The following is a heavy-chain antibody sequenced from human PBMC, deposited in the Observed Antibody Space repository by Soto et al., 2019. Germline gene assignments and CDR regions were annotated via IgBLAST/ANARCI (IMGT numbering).Heavy chain of an antibody. CDR3: SAGGGLPRYY. D-gene: IGHD5-12*01. CDR1: GGSISSGGYS. J-gene: IGHJ4*02. Sequence: QLQLQESGSGLVKPSQTMSLTCAVSGGSISSGGYSWSWIRQPPGKGLEWVGYSYHSGSTYYNPSLTSPVTISVDSSKNQFSLKLSSVTAADTAVYYCSAGGGLPRYYWGQGTLVTVSS. V-gene: IGHV4-30-2*01. CDR2: SYHSGST.